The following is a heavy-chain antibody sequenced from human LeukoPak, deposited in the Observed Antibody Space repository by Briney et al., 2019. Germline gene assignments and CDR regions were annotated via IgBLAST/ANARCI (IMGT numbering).Heavy chain of an antibody. D-gene: IGHD3-10*01. V-gene: IGHV4-59*08. CDR1: GGSISSYY. J-gene: IGHJ4*02. CDR3: AANSADYNTLGSSYKV. CDR2: IYYSGST. Sequence: KASETLSLTCTVSGGSISSYYWSWIRQPPGKGLEWIGYIYYSGSTNYNPSLKSRVTISVDTSKNQFSLKLNSVTAADTAVFYCAANSADYNTLGSSYKVWGQGTLVTVSS.